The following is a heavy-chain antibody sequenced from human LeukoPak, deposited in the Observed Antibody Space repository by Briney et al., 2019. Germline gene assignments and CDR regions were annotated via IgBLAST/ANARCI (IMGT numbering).Heavy chain of an antibody. V-gene: IGHV3-48*03. J-gene: IGHJ4*02. D-gene: IGHD3-10*01. Sequence: QPGGSLRLSCAASGFTFSAYEMDWVRQAPGKGLEWVSYISSGSSTIYYADSVKGRFTISRDNAKNSLYLQMNSLRAEDTAVYYCARDAVVRGYFDYWGQGTLVTVSS. CDR2: ISSGSSTI. CDR3: ARDAVVRGYFDY. CDR1: GFTFSAYE.